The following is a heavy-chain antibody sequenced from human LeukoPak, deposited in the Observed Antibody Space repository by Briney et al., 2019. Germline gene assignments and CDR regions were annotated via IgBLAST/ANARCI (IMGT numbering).Heavy chain of an antibody. Sequence: ASVKVSCKASGYTFTSYDINWVRQATGQGLEWMGWMNPNSGNTGYAQKFQGRVTITRNTSIGTAYMELSSLRSEDTAVYYCARGLRLPTRARYYYYYMDVWGKGTMVTVSS. J-gene: IGHJ6*03. CDR1: GYTFTSYD. V-gene: IGHV1-8*03. CDR2: MNPNSGNT. CDR3: ARGLRLPTRARYYYYYMDV.